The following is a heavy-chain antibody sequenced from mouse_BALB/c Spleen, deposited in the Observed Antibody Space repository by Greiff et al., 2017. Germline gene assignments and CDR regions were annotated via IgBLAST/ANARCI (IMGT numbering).Heavy chain of an antibody. D-gene: IGHD1-1*01. CDR3: ARSSYYGTAWFAY. CDR1: GYTFTSYW. V-gene: IGHV1-7*01. Sequence: VQLQQSGAELAKPGASVKMSCKASGYTFTSYWMHWVKQRPGQGLEWIGYINPSTGYTEYNQKFKDKATLTADKSSSTAYMQLSSLTSEDSAVYYCARSSYYGTAWFAYWGQGTLVTVSA. J-gene: IGHJ3*01. CDR2: INPSTGYT.